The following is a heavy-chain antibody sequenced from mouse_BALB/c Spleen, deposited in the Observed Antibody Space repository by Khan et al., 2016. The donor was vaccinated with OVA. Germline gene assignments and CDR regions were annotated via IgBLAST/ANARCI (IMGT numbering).Heavy chain of an antibody. CDR2: MSSGGST. Sequence: EVELVESGGGLVKPGGSLKLSCAASGFTFSSYAMSWVRQTPEKRLEWVASMSSGGSTYYPDSVKGRFTISRDNARNILYLQRSSLGSDDTAMYYCTRVYGSSGVDYWGQGTTLTVSS. V-gene: IGHV5-6-5*01. CDR1: GFTFSSYA. CDR3: TRVYGSSGVDY. D-gene: IGHD1-1*01. J-gene: IGHJ2*01.